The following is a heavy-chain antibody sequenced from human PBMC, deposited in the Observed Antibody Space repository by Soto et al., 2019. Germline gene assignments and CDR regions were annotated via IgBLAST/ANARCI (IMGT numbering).Heavy chain of an antibody. D-gene: IGHD1-1*01. J-gene: IGHJ5*01. CDR1: GFTLGSYG. Sequence: GGSLRLSCAASGFTLGSYGMPWVRQAPGKGQERVAVIWYDGSNKYYADYVKGRFTISRDNSKNTLYLQMNSLRAEDTAVYYCAREGLIHKNWNDRSPWFDSWGQGT. V-gene: IGHV3-33*01. CDR2: IWYDGSNK. CDR3: AREGLIHKNWNDRSPWFDS.